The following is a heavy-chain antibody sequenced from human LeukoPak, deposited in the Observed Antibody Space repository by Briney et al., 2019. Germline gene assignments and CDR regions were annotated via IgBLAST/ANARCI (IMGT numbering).Heavy chain of an antibody. D-gene: IGHD2/OR15-2a*01. Sequence: PGGYLRLSCAASGFTFSSYWMHWVRQVPGKGLMWVSRINTDGSETTYADSVKGRFTISRDNAKNTLYLQVSSLRADDTAIYYCARDFYHRGDWGQGTLVTVSS. J-gene: IGHJ4*02. CDR3: ARDFYHRGD. V-gene: IGHV3-74*03. CDR2: INTDGSET. CDR1: GFTFSSYW.